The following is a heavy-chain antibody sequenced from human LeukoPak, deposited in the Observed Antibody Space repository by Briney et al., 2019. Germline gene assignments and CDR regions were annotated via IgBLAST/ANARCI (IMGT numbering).Heavy chain of an antibody. CDR3: ARGMGSYDAFDI. D-gene: IGHD3-16*01. Sequence: PSETLSLTCTVSGGSISSSSYYWGWIRQPPGKGLEWIGSIYYSGSTYYNPSLKSRVTISVDTSKNQFSLKLSSVTAADTAVYYCARGMGSYDAFDIWGQGTMVTVSS. CDR2: IYYSGST. V-gene: IGHV4-39*01. J-gene: IGHJ3*02. CDR1: GGSISSSSYY.